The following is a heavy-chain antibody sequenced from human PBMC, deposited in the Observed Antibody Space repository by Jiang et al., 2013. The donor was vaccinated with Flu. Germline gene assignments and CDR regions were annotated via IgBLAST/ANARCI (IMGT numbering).Heavy chain of an antibody. D-gene: IGHD2-2*01. CDR2: IYYSGST. Sequence: PGLVKPSQTLSLTCTVSGGSISSGGYYWSWIRQHPGKGLEWIGYIYYSGSTYYNPSLKSRVTISVDTSKNQFSLKLSSVTAADTAVYYCARETVPGYCSSTSCPPDWYFDLWGRGTLVTVSS. CDR3: ARETVPGYCSSTSCPPDWYFDL. J-gene: IGHJ2*01. V-gene: IGHV4-31*03. CDR1: GGSISSGGYY.